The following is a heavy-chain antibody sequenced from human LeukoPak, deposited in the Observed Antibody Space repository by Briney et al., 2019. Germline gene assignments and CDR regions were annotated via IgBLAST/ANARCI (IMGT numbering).Heavy chain of an antibody. CDR3: ARDLIVGPTNAFDP. CDR1: GFTFSSYE. Sequence: GGSLRLSCAASGFTFSSYEMNWVRQAPGKGLEWVSFITSDGSTIFYADSVKGRFTISRDNAKNSLYLQMNSLRAVEDTAVYYCARDLIVGPTNAFDPWGQGTLVAVSS. J-gene: IGHJ5*02. D-gene: IGHD1-26*01. V-gene: IGHV3-48*03. CDR2: ITSDGSTI.